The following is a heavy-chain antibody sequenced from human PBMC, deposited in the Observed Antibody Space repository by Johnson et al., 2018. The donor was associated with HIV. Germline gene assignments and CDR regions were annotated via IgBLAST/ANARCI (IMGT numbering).Heavy chain of an antibody. CDR2: LYSGGDT. CDR1: GFTFSSNY. V-gene: IGHV3-66*02. D-gene: IGHD6-6*01. J-gene: IGHJ3*02. Sequence: VQLVESGGGLVQPGGSLRLSCAASGFTFSSNYMTWVRQGPGRGLEWVSVLYSGGDTYSAGSVKGRFTLSRDNSKNTLYVQMTSLRAEDTAVYYCARRGTSSSSGLHAFDIWGQGTMVTVSS. CDR3: ARRGTSSSSGLHAFDI.